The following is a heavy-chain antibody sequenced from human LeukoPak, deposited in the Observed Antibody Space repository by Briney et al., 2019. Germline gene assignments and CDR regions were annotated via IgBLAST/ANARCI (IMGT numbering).Heavy chain of an antibody. D-gene: IGHD5-18*01. Sequence: PSETLSLTCTVSGGSISSYYWSWIRQPPGKGLEWIGYIYYSGSTNYNPSLKSRVTISVDTSKNQLSLKLSSVTAADTAVYYCARGTAMEVFDYWGQGTLVTVSS. CDR2: IYYSGST. V-gene: IGHV4-59*01. CDR1: GGSISSYY. CDR3: ARGTAMEVFDY. J-gene: IGHJ4*02.